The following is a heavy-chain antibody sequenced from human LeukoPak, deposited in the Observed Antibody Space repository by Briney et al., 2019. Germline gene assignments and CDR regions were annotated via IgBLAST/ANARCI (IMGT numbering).Heavy chain of an antibody. CDR3: ARGTEQQLVLWYY. CDR1: GFTFSSYG. J-gene: IGHJ4*02. Sequence: GGSLRLSCAASGFTFSSYGLHWFRQAPGKGLEWVAVISYDGSHKYYADSVKGRFTISRDNSKNTLYLQINSLRAEDTAVYYCARGTEQQLVLWYYWGQGTLVTVSS. D-gene: IGHD6-13*01. V-gene: IGHV3-30*03. CDR2: ISYDGSHK.